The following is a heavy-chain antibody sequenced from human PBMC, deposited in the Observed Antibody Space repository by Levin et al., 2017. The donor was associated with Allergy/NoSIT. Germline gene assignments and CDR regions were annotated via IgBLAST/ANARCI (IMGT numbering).Heavy chain of an antibody. CDR2: IYHSGST. D-gene: IGHD3-10*02. CDR1: GYSISSGYY. J-gene: IGHJ4*02. Sequence: SETLSLTCAVSGYSISSGYYWGWIRQPPGKGLEWIGGIYHSGSTYYNASLKSRVTISVDTSKNQFSLKLRSVTAADTAVYYCARLTMLRGSDHWGQGTLVTVSS. V-gene: IGHV4-38-2*01. CDR3: ARLTMLRGSDH.